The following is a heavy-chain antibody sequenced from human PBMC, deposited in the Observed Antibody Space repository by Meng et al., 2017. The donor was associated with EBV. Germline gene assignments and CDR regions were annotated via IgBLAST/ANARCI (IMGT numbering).Heavy chain of an antibody. D-gene: IGHD3-10*01. CDR1: GGPFRSYA. CDR2: FLPRMGAP. CDR3: ASESGRGYTPDY. J-gene: IGHJ4*02. Sequence: QVRCGQPAAEVQRPGSSGKVSCKTSGGPFRSYATAWVRQAPGQGLEWLGGFLPRMGAPNYAQKSHGRVKITADESTSTHYMDLSSLRSEDTAIYYCASESGRGYTPDYWGQGTLVTVSS. V-gene: IGHV1-69*01.